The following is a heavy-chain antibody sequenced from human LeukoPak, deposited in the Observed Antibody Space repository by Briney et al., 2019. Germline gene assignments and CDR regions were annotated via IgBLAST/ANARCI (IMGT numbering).Heavy chain of an antibody. CDR3: ARGAGERRGAPPPPIDY. CDR2: ISNSGGFT. D-gene: IGHD1-1*01. V-gene: IGHV3-23*01. J-gene: IGHJ4*02. CDR1: GFTFSSYA. Sequence: PGGSLRLSCAASGFTFSSYAMSWVRQAPGKGLEWVSGISNSGGFTYYADSAKGRFTISRDNSKNTLYLQMNSLRAEDTAVYYCARGAGERRGAPPPPIDYWGQGTLVTVSS.